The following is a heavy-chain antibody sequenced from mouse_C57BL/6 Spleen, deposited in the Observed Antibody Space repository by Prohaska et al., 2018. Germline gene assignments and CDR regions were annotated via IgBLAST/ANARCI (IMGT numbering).Heavy chain of an antibody. D-gene: IGHD2-4*01. V-gene: IGHV1-55*01. Sequence: QVPLQQPGAELVKPGASVKMSCKASGYTFTSYWITWVKQRPGQGLEWIGDIYHGSGSTNLNEKFKSKATLTVDTASSTAYMQLSNPTAEDCAVDHCGRMNYDYRDFDVWGTGTSLTVYS. CDR1: GYTFTSYW. J-gene: IGHJ1*03. CDR2: IYHGSGST. CDR3: GRMNYDYRDFDV.